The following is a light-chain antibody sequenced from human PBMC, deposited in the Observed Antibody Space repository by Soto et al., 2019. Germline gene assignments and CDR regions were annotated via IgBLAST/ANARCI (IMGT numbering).Light chain of an antibody. CDR2: EAS. CDR3: QHYNKFTLN. Sequence: DIHMAQSPCTLCASVGYRVTMTFLASHSSSSCLAWYQQKPGKAPKLLIHEASRLETGVPSRFRGSESGTEFTLTISGLHAEASETYSCQHYNKFTLNFGGGNXVEI. V-gene: IGKV1-5*01. CDR1: HSSSSC. J-gene: IGKJ4*01.